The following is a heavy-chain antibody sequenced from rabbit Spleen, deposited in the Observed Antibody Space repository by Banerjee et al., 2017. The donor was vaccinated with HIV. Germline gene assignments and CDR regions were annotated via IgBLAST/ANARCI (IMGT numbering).Heavy chain of an antibody. Sequence: EQLEESGGGLVKPEGSLTLTCTASGFTISSNYYMCWVRQAPGKGLEWIACIYIGNGDTYYASWAKGRFTISMTSSTTVDLKMTRLTAADRAAYFCARDSSSSFASYGMDLWGPGTLVTVS. V-gene: IGHV1S45*01. CDR3: ARDSSSSFASYGMDL. J-gene: IGHJ6*01. D-gene: IGHD1-1*01. CDR2: IYIGNGDT. CDR1: GFTISSNYY.